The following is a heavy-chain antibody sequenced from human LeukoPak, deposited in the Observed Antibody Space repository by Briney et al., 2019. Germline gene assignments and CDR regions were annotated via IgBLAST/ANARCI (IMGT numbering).Heavy chain of an antibody. CDR3: ARHPMVRAFWYFDY. Sequence: SETLSLTCTVSGGSISSYYWSWIRQPPGKGLEWIGYIYYSGSTNYDPSLKSRVTISVDSSKNQFSLKLSSVTAADTAVYYCARHPMVRAFWYFDYWGQGTLVTVSS. CDR2: IYYSGST. D-gene: IGHD3-10*01. J-gene: IGHJ4*02. CDR1: GGSISSYY. V-gene: IGHV4-59*08.